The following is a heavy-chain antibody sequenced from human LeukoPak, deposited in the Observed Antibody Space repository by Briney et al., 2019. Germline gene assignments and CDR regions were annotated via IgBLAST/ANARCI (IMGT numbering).Heavy chain of an antibody. J-gene: IGHJ4*02. D-gene: IGHD6-13*01. Sequence: GESLKISCKGSGYRFTSYWIAWVRQMPGKGLESMGIIYPGDSDTGYSPSFQGQVTISADKSISTAYLQWSSLKASDTAMYYCARGLGYSGSWYFDYWGQGTLVTVSS. CDR1: GYRFTSYW. CDR3: ARGLGYSGSWYFDY. CDR2: IYPGDSDT. V-gene: IGHV5-51*01.